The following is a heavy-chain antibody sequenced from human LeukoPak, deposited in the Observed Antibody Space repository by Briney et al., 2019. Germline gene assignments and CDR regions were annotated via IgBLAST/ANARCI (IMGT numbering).Heavy chain of an antibody. CDR1: GFTFSSYE. J-gene: IGHJ3*02. V-gene: IGHV3-48*03. Sequence: GGSLRLSCAASGFTFSSYEMNWVRQAPGKGLEWVSYISSSGSTIYYADSVKGRFTISRDNAKNSLYLQMNSLRAEDMAVYYCARDLMGHDSSGYYYESRAFDIWGQGTMVTVSS. D-gene: IGHD3-22*01. CDR3: ARDLMGHDSSGYYYESRAFDI. CDR2: ISSSGSTI.